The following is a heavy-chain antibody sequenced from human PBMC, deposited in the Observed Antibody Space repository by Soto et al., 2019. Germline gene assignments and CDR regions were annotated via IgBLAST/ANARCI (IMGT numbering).Heavy chain of an antibody. D-gene: IGHD5-18*01. CDR1: GGSISSSSYY. V-gene: IGHV4-39*01. CDR2: IYYSGST. J-gene: IGHJ4*02. Sequence: QLQLQESGPGLVKPSETLSLTCTVSGGSISSSSYYWGWIRQPPGKGLEWIGSIYYSGSTYYNPSLKSRVTISVDTSKNQFSLKLSSVTAADTAVYYCARQNGYSYGTLDYWGQGTLVTVSS. CDR3: ARQNGYSYGTLDY.